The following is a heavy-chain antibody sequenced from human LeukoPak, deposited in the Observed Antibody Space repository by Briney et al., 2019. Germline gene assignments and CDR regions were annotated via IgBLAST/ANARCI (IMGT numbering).Heavy chain of an antibody. CDR3: ARGPYDFWSGYYRPFDY. CDR1: GGSISSGSYY. V-gene: IGHV4-61*02. J-gene: IGHJ4*02. CDR2: IYTSGST. Sequence: PSETLSLTCTVSGGSISSGSYYWSWIRQPAGKGLEWIGRIYTSGSTNYNPSLKRRVTISVDTSKNQFSLKLSSVTAADTAVYYCARGPYDFWSGYYRPFDYWGQGTLVTVSS. D-gene: IGHD3-3*01.